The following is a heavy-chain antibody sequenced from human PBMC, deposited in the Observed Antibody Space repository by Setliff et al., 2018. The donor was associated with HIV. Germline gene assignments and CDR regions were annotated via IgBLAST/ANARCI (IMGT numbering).Heavy chain of an antibody. CDR2: IFYTGST. V-gene: IGHV4-39*07. Sequence: PSETMSLTCTVSGVSTSSTSHYWGWIRQPPGKGLEWIGYIFYTGSTYYSPSLKSRVTISEDTSRNQFSLRLSSVTAADTAIYYCARVPTSSWYVTTQRTKEYFHHWGQSTLVTVSS. J-gene: IGHJ1*01. D-gene: IGHD6-13*01. CDR1: GVSTSSTSHY. CDR3: ARVPTSSWYVTTQRTKEYFHH.